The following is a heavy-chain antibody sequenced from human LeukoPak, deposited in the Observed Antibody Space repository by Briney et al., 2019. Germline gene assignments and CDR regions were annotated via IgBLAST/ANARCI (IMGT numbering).Heavy chain of an antibody. J-gene: IGHJ4*02. D-gene: IGHD5-18*01. V-gene: IGHV1-46*01. CDR1: GYTFTSYY. CDR3: ARDTAMALYYFDY. Sequence: ASVKVSCKASGYTFTSYYMHWVRQAPGQGLEWKGIINPSGGSTCYAQKFQGRVTMTRDTSTSTVYMELSSLRSEDTAVYYCARDTAMALYYFDYWGQGTLVTVSS. CDR2: INPSGGST.